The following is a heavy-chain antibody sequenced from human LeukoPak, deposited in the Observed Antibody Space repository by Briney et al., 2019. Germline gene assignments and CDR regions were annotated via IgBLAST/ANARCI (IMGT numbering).Heavy chain of an antibody. V-gene: IGHV4-31*03. J-gene: IGHJ4*02. CDR2: IYYSGST. Sequence: PSETLSLTCTVSGGSISSGGYYWSWIRQHPGKGLEWIGYIYYSGSTYYNPSLKSRVTISVDTSKNQFSLKLSSVTAADTAVYYCARRGYDILTGYVYFDYWGQGTLVTVSS. CDR3: ARRGYDILTGYVYFDY. CDR1: GGSISSGGYY. D-gene: IGHD3-9*01.